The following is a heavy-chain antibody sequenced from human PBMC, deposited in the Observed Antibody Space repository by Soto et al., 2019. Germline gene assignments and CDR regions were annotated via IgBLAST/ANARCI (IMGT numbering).Heavy chain of an antibody. J-gene: IGHJ4*02. CDR1: GGSISSYY. CDR2: IYNSGST. V-gene: IGHV4-59*08. CDR3: TRHEICGWYYFEY. Sequence: QVQLQESGPGLVKPSETLSLTCTVSGGSISSYYWSWIRQPPGKGLEWIGYIYNSGSTNYNPSLKSRVTISVDMSKNQFSLKLNSVTDADTAVYYCTRHEICGWYYFEYWGQGTLVTVSS. D-gene: IGHD6-19*01.